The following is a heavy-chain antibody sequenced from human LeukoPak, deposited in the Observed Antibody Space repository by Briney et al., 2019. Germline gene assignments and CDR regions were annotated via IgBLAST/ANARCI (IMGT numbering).Heavy chain of an antibody. CDR2: IYHSGST. J-gene: IGHJ6*02. V-gene: IGHV4-4*02. D-gene: IGHD3-22*01. Sequence: SETLSLTCAVSGGSISSSNWWSWVRQPPGKGLEWIGEIYHSGSTNYNPSLKSRVTISVDKSKNQFSLNLSSVTAADTAMYYCARDRSPEGYYDSSHWDYYHGMDVWGQGTTVTVSS. CDR3: ARDRSPEGYYDSSHWDYYHGMDV. CDR1: GGSISSSNW.